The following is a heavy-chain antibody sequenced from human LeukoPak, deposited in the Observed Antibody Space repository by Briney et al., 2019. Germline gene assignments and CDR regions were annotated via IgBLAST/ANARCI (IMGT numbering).Heavy chain of an antibody. D-gene: IGHD2-15*01. CDR3: ARVYCSGGSCYPPTYYFDY. CDR1: GFTFSDYY. V-gene: IGHV3-11*01. J-gene: IGHJ4*02. CDR2: ISSSGSTI. Sequence: PGGSLRLSCAASGFTFSDYYMSWIRQAPGKGLEWVSYISSSGSTIYYADSVKGRFTISRDNAKNSLYLQMNSLRAEDTAVYYCARVYCSGGSCYPPTYYFDYWGQGTLVTVSS.